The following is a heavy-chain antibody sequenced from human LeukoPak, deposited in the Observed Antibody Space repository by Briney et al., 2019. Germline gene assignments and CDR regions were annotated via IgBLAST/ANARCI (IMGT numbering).Heavy chain of an antibody. CDR3: ARSGGYYYYYMDV. CDR1: GFTFSSYA. V-gene: IGHV3-33*08. J-gene: IGHJ6*03. D-gene: IGHD3-10*01. Sequence: GGSLRLSCAASGFTFSSYAMSWVRQAPGKGLEWVAVIWYDGSNKYYADSVKGRFTISRDNSKNTLYLQMHSLRAEDTAVYYCARSGGYYYYYMDVWGKGTTVTVSS. CDR2: IWYDGSNK.